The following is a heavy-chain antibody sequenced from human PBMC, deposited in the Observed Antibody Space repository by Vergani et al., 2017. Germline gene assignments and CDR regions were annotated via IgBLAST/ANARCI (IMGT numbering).Heavy chain of an antibody. CDR1: GYTFSNYY. J-gene: IGHJ4*02. Sequence: QVQVVQSGAEVKKSGASVKVSCKTSGYTFSNYYMHWVRQAPGQGLEWMGKINPSGGHSNYAQKFQSRVTMTRDTFTSTVYMELSSLRSEYKAIYYCARGDYGILAGYRYWGQGTLVTVSA. CDR2: INPSGGHS. CDR3: ARGDYGILAGYRY. D-gene: IGHD3-9*01. V-gene: IGHV1-46*03.